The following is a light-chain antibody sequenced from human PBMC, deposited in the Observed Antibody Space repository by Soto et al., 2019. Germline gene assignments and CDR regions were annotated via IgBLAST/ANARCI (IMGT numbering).Light chain of an antibody. J-gene: IGLJ1*01. Sequence: QSALTQPASVSGSPGQSITISCTGTSSDIGDYNYVSWYQQPPGKAPKLMIYDVTNRPSGVSNRFSGSKSGSTASLTISGLQAEDEADYYCSSYASSSTIYVFGTGTKVTVL. CDR1: SSDIGDYNY. CDR2: DVT. V-gene: IGLV2-14*01. CDR3: SSYASSSTIYV.